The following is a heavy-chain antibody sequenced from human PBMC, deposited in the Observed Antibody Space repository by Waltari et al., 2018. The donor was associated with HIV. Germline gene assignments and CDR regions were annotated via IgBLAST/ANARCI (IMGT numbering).Heavy chain of an antibody. CDR2: ISGSGGSI. CDR3: AKDSSHSGGLSSALEDN. Sequence: EVQLLESGGGLVQPGGSLRLSCATSGFTFSNFAMSWVRQAPGKGLEWVSDISGSGGSIYYADSVKGRFTISRDNSKNTLFLQMNSLRADDTAVYYCAKDSSHSGGLSSALEDNWGLGTLVTVSS. J-gene: IGHJ4*02. CDR1: GFTFSNFA. V-gene: IGHV3-23*01. D-gene: IGHD2-2*01.